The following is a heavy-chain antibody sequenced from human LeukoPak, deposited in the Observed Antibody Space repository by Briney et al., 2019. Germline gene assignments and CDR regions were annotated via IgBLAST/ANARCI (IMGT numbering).Heavy chain of an antibody. CDR1: GGTFSSYA. CDR3: AGDGWNPFTVTTGYFDY. Sequence: SVKVSCKASGGTFSSYAISWVRQAPGQGLEWMGGTIPIFGTANYAQKFQGRVTITTDESTSTAYMELSSLRSEDTAVYYCAGDGWNPFTVTTGYFDYWGQGTLVTVSS. CDR2: TIPIFGTA. J-gene: IGHJ4*02. D-gene: IGHD4-17*01. V-gene: IGHV1-69*05.